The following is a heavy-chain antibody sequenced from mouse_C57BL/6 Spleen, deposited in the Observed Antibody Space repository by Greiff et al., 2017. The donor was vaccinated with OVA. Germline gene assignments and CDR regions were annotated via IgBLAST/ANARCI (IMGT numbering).Heavy chain of an antibody. D-gene: IGHD2-3*01. Sequence: EVKVEESGGGLVKPGGSLKLSCAASGFTFSSYAMSWVRQTPEKRLEWVATISDGGSYTYYPDNVKGRFTISRDNAKNNLYLQMSHLKSEDTAMYYCARDRIYDGYYFYYFDYWGQGTTLTVSS. V-gene: IGHV5-4*01. CDR1: GFTFSSYA. CDR2: ISDGGSYT. J-gene: IGHJ2*01. CDR3: ARDRIYDGYYFYYFDY.